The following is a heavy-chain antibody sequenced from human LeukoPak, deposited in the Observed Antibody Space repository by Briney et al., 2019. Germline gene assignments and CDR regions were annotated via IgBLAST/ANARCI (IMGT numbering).Heavy chain of an antibody. CDR2: IYTSGST. J-gene: IGHJ3*02. D-gene: IGHD3-3*01. V-gene: IGHV4-4*07. CDR1: GGSISSYY. Sequence: SETLSLTCTVSGGSISSYYWSWIRQPAGMGLEWIGRIYTSGSTNYNPSLKSRVTMSVDTSKKQFSLKLSSVTAADTAVYYCARHTIFGVLINDAFDIWGQGTMVTVSS. CDR3: ARHTIFGVLINDAFDI.